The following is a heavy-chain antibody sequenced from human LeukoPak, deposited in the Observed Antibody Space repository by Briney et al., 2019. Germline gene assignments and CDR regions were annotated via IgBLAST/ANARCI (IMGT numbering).Heavy chain of an antibody. CDR3: FGGASFSN. CDR1: GFTFSSAW. J-gene: IGHJ4*02. CDR2: INPDGSEK. V-gene: IGHV3-7*05. D-gene: IGHD3-10*01. Sequence: GGSLRLSCAPSGFTFSSAWMFWARQAPGKGLQWVATINPDGSEKYYVDSVRGRFSISRDNARNFLYLQMTSLRAEDTAVYYCFGGASFSNWGQGTLVTVSS.